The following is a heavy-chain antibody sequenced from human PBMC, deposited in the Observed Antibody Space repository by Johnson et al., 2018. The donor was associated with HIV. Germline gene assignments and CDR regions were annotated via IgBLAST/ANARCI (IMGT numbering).Heavy chain of an antibody. Sequence: VQLVESGGGLVQPGGSLRLSCAASGFTFNTYWMTWVRQAPGKGLEWVANIKQDGREKYYVDSVKGRFTISRDNAKNSLYLQMNNLRAEDTAIYYCARSGYCTTSSCTDDAFDIWGQGTMVTVSS. V-gene: IGHV3-7*01. J-gene: IGHJ3*02. CDR1: GFTFNTYW. CDR3: ARSGYCTTSSCTDDAFDI. CDR2: IKQDGREK. D-gene: IGHD2-2*01.